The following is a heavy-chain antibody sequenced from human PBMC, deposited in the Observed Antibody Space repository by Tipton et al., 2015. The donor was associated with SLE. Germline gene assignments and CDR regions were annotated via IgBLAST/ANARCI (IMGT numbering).Heavy chain of an antibody. CDR3: ARGSRWFDDFWSGYPLGNWFDP. Sequence: LRLSCTISGDSISNNNYYWGWIRQPPGKGLEWIGTIYYSGSTYFNPSLKSRVTIPVDTPKNHFSLELTSVTAADTAIYFCARGSRWFDDFWSGYPLGNWFDPWGQGTLVTVSS. V-gene: IGHV4-39*07. CDR2: IYYSGST. J-gene: IGHJ5*02. D-gene: IGHD3-3*01. CDR1: GDSISNNNYY.